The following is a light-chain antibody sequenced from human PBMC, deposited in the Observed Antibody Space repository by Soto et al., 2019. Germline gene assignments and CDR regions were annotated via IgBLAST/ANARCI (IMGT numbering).Light chain of an antibody. J-gene: IGKJ5*01. CDR1: QSVSSSY. CDR3: QQYNNWPLIT. V-gene: IGKV3-20*01. Sequence: EIVLTQSPGTLSLSPGERATLSCRASQSVSSSYLAWYQQKPGQAPRLLIYGASSRATGIPDRFSGSGSGTAFTLTISSLQSEDFALYYCQQYNNWPLITFGQGTRLEIK. CDR2: GAS.